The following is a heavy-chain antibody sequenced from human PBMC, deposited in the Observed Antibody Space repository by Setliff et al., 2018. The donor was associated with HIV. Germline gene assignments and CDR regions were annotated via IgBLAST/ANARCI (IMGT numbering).Heavy chain of an antibody. Sequence: SETLSLTCTVSGGSISSGSYYWGWIRQPAGKGLEWIGRIYTSGSTNYNPSLKSRVTISADTSNNQFSLRLTSMTAADTAVYYCAKTSVGATGLYAFDIWGQGTMVTVSS. J-gene: IGHJ3*02. CDR3: AKTSVGATGLYAFDI. V-gene: IGHV4-61*02. CDR1: GGSISSGSYY. D-gene: IGHD1-26*01. CDR2: IYTSGST.